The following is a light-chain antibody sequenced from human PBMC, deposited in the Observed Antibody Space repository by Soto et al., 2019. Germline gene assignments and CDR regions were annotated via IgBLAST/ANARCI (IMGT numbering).Light chain of an antibody. CDR2: DAS. J-gene: IGKJ4*01. Sequence: EIVLTQFPATLSLSPGERATLSCRASQSVSSYLDWYQQKPGQAPRLLIYDASNRATGVPARFSGSGSGTDFPLAISSLEPEDFAVYYCQQRSNWPLTFGGGTKVEIK. V-gene: IGKV3-11*01. CDR1: QSVSSY. CDR3: QQRSNWPLT.